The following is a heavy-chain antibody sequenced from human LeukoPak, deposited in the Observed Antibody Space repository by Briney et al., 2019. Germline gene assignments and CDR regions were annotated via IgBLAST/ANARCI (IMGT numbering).Heavy chain of an antibody. D-gene: IGHD3-10*02. CDR2: ISDSSSYI. V-gene: IGHV3-21*01. CDR1: GFNFSSYT. Sequence: GGSLRLSCAASGFNFSSYTMNWVRQAPGKGLEWVSSISDSSSYIYYADSLKGRITISGDNAKNSLYLQMNSLRAEDTAVYYCAELGITMIGGVWGKGTTVTISS. J-gene: IGHJ6*04. CDR3: AELGITMIGGV.